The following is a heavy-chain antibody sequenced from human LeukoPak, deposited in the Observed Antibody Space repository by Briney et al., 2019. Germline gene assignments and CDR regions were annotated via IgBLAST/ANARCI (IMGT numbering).Heavy chain of an antibody. CDR1: GYTSTTYG. V-gene: IGHV1-18*01. D-gene: IGHD3-9*01. J-gene: IGHJ4*02. CDR2: TYNSYT. Sequence: GASVKVSCKASGYTSTTYGISWVRQAPGQGLEWMGWTYNSYTHYAQTLRDRLTMTTDTSTSTSYMELRSLRSDDTAVYYCARALAQGGSFDLYYFASWGQGSLVTVSS. CDR3: ARALAQGGSFDLYYFAS.